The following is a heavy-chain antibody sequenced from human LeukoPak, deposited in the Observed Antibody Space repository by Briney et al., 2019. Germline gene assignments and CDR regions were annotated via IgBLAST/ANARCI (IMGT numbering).Heavy chain of an antibody. Sequence: GGSLRLSCAASGFTFSSYGMHWVRQAPGKGLEWVAFIRYDGSNKYYADSVKGRFTISRDNSKNTLYLQMNSLRAEDTAVYYCARDEEDIVVVPAAHAVDYWGQGTLSPSPQ. CDR2: IRYDGSNK. V-gene: IGHV3-30*02. CDR1: GFTFSSYG. J-gene: IGHJ4*02. D-gene: IGHD2-2*01. CDR3: ARDEEDIVVVPAAHAVDY.